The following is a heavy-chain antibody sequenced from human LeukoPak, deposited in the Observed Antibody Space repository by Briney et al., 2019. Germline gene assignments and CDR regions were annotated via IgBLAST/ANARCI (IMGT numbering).Heavy chain of an antibody. J-gene: IGHJ4*02. CDR3: AKIYQDSCAYHCAPDY. V-gene: IGHV4-39*07. Sequence: SETLSLTCTVSGGSISSSSYYWGWIRQPPGEGLEWIGSIYYSGSTYYNPSLKSRVTISVDTSKNQFSLKLSSVTAADTAVYYCAKIYQDSCAYHCAPDYWGQGTLVTVSS. CDR2: IYYSGST. D-gene: IGHD3-22*01. CDR1: GGSISSSSYY.